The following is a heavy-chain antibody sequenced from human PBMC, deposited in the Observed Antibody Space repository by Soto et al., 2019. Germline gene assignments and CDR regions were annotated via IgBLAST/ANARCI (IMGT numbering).Heavy chain of an antibody. J-gene: IGHJ4*02. V-gene: IGHV4-30-4*01. D-gene: IGHD3-3*01. CDR1: SGSIRTTAYY. Sequence: SLTCSMSSGSIRTTAYYWSWIRQPPGTALEWIGYIYYSGSTYYTPTLKSRLSMSVDTTKNQFSLKLTSVTAADTAVYYCALLLPCPGTYCYDYWGQGTLVTVSS. CDR2: IYYSGST. CDR3: ALLLPCPGTYCYDY.